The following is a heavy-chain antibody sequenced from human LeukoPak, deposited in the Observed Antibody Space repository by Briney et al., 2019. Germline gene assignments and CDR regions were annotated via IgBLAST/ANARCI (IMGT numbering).Heavy chain of an antibody. Sequence: VGSLRLSCAASGFTVSDFYMSWVRLAPGKGLEWVSVIYNDGQTFHAESVKGRFTLSRDNSKNILYLQMNSLRAEDTPVYYCTRDPDGWGQGTLVTVSS. V-gene: IGHV3-66*01. CDR2: IYNDGQT. CDR3: TRDPDG. J-gene: IGHJ4*02. CDR1: GFTVSDFY.